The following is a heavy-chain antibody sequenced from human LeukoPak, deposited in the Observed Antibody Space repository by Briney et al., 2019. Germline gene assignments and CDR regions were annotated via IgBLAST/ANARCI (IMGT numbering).Heavy chain of an antibody. CDR1: GFTFSSYG. CDR3: ARDLQVVVAANYYYYGMDV. CDR2: IWYDGSNK. Sequence: GGSLRLSCAASGFTFSSYGMHWVRQAPGKGLEWVAVIWYDGSNKYYADSVKGRFTISRDNSKNTLYLQTNSLRAEDTAVYYCARDLQVVVAANYYYYGMDVWGQGTTVTVSS. J-gene: IGHJ6*02. V-gene: IGHV3-33*01. D-gene: IGHD2-15*01.